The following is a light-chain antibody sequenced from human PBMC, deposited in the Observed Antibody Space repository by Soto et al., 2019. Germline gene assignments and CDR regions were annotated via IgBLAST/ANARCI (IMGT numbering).Light chain of an antibody. J-gene: IGKJ5*01. CDR2: DAS. CDR3: HQYNNWPIT. Sequence: EIVMTQSPATLSVSPGERATLSCRARQRVSTNLAWYQQKPGQAPRLLIYDASTRATGLPARFSGSGSGTEFTLTISSLQSEDFGVYYCHQYNNWPITFGQGTRLEI. V-gene: IGKV3-15*01. CDR1: QRVSTN.